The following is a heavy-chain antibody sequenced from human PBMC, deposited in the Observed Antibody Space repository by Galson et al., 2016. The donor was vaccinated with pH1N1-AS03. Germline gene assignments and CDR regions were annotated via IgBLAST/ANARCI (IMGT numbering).Heavy chain of an antibody. D-gene: IGHD3-10*01. CDR3: ARDHLKYYIDSGSNAPGY. J-gene: IGHJ1*01. CDR1: GFTISDYY. V-gene: IGHV3-11*01. Sequence: SLRLSCATSGFTISDYYMSWVRQTPGKGLEWIAYISSAGKTTYYGDSVKGRFTIYRDNARNSLYLQMNRLRADDTAVYYCARDHLKYYIDSGSNAPGYWGLGTLVTVSS. CDR2: ISSAGKTT.